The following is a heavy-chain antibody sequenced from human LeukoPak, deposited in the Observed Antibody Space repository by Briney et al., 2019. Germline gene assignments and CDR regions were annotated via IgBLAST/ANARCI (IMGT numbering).Heavy chain of an antibody. D-gene: IGHD2-15*01. J-gene: IGHJ4*02. CDR1: VFTFSSYG. CDR3: AKDRGMLLVGYLDY. CDR2: ISGSGGRT. V-gene: IGHV3-23*01. Sequence: PGGTLSLSCAASVFTFSSYGMSWARQAPGEGLECVSAISGSGGRTYYADPVKGQFPISRDNSKNTPSLQMNRLRVDASALYYCAKDRGMLLVGYLDYWGQGTLVTVSS.